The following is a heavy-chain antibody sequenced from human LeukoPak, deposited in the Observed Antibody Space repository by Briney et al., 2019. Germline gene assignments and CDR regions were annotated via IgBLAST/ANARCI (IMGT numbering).Heavy chain of an antibody. D-gene: IGHD3-16*01. CDR2: INRDGSA. Sequence: SETLSLTCAVDGGSFSGYYWTWVRQPPGKGLEWSGEINRDGSANYNPSLKSRVTISVDTSKNQFSLKLRSVTAADTALYYCARGSAWGDYTDYWGQGRLVTVSS. CDR1: GGSFSGYY. CDR3: ARGSAWGDYTDY. J-gene: IGHJ4*02. V-gene: IGHV4-34*01.